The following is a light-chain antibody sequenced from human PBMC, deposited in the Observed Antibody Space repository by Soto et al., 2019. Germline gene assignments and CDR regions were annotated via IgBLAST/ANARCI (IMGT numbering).Light chain of an antibody. CDR3: QQCRTWPLT. CDR2: DAS. Sequence: EIVMTQSPATLSVSPGEGATLSCKASQNVYNNLAWYQQRPGQPPRLLIYDASTRATGISARFSGSGYGTEFTLTISSLQSEDFAVYFCQQCRTWPLTFGGGTNVDIK. V-gene: IGKV3-15*01. J-gene: IGKJ4*01. CDR1: QNVYNN.